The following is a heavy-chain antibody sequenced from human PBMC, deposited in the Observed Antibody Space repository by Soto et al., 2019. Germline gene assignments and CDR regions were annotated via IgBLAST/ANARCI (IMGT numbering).Heavy chain of an antibody. D-gene: IGHD3-3*01. J-gene: IGHJ6*02. CDR1: GVAVDDYA. Sequence: LGLLSATSGVAVDDYAMQRVRQIPGKGLAWVLGINRHSETVGYADSVKRRFTISRDSAKNSLYLQMTTLRREETALYRATRDHDLGYYDLLPMYGFDVWGQGTTANASS. V-gene: IGHV3-9*01. CDR3: TRDHDLGYYDLLPMYGFDV. CDR2: INRHSETV.